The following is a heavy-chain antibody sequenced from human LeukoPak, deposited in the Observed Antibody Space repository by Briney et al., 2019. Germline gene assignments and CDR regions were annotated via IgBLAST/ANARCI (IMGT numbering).Heavy chain of an antibody. CDR2: INAGNGNT. CDR3: ARDGDYYGSGNFDY. J-gene: IGHJ4*02. Sequence: ASVKVSCKASGYTFTSYAMHWVRQAPGQRLEWMGWINAGNGNTKYSQKFQGRVTITRDTSASTAYMELSSLRSEDTAVYYCARDGDYYGSGNFDYWGQGTLVTVSS. CDR1: GYTFTSYA. D-gene: IGHD3-10*01. V-gene: IGHV1-3*01.